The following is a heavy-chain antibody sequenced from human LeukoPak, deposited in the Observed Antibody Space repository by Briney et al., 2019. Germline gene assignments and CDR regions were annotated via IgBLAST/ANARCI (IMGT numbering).Heavy chain of an antibody. CDR2: IYHTGSA. CDR3: ARLTRLSTSPDRYYLDY. CDR1: GYSFTSGHY. D-gene: IGHD6-6*01. Sequence: SETLSLTCSVSGYSFTSGHYWGWIRQPPGKGLEWIANIYHTGSAHYNPSLKSRVTISVDTSKNQFSLKLSSVTAADSAVYYCARLTRLSTSPDRYYLDYWGQGTLVTVSS. V-gene: IGHV4-38-2*01. J-gene: IGHJ4*02.